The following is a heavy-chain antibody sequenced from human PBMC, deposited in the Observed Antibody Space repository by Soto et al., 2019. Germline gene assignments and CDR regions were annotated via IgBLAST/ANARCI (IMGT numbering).Heavy chain of an antibody. CDR3: ARVPAMGGVISHWLDP. Sequence: PSETLSLTCTVSNGSISPYYWSWIRQPPGKGLEWIGYIYYNGNTKYNPSLKSRVTISLGTSKNEFSLRLTSVTAADTAVYFCARVPAMGGVISHWLDPWGPGTLVTVSS. V-gene: IGHV4-59*12. D-gene: IGHD3-16*02. J-gene: IGHJ5*02. CDR2: IYYNGNT. CDR1: NGSISPYY.